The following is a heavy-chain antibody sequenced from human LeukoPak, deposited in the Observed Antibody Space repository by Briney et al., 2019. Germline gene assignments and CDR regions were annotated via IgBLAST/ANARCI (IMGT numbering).Heavy chain of an antibody. CDR3: AKVLDPPYYFDY. CDR2: IRYDGGNK. Sequence: GALRLSCAASGFTFSSYGMHWVRQAPGKGLEWVAFIRYDGGNKYYADSVKGRFTISRDNSNNTLYLQMNSLRAEDTAVYYCAKVLDPPYYFDYWGQGTLVTVSS. J-gene: IGHJ4*02. V-gene: IGHV3-30*02. CDR1: GFTFSSYG. D-gene: IGHD1-1*01.